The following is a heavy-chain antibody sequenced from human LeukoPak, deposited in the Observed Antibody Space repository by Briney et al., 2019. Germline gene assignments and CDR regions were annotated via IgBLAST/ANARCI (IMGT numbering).Heavy chain of an antibody. J-gene: IGHJ3*02. CDR3: AKDSVSWNDPDAFDI. V-gene: IGHV3-21*01. Sequence: PGGSLRLSCAASGFTFSSYSMNWVRQAPGKGLEWVSSISSSSSYIYYADSVKGRFTISGDNAKNSLYLQMNSLRAEDTAVYYCAKDSVSWNDPDAFDIWGQGTMVTVSS. D-gene: IGHD1-1*01. CDR2: ISSSSSYI. CDR1: GFTFSSYS.